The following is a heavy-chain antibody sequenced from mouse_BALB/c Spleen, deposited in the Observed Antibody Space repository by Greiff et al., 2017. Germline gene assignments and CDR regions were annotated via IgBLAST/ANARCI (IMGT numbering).Heavy chain of an antibody. Sequence: EVHLVESGPSLVKPSQTLSLTCSVTGDSITSGYWNWIRKFPGNKLEYMGYISYSGSTYYNPSLKSRISITRDTSKNQYYLQLNSVTTEDTATYYCARGGTTEYYFDYWGQGTTLTVSS. D-gene: IGHD2-14*01. CDR2: ISYSGST. V-gene: IGHV3-8*02. J-gene: IGHJ2*01. CDR1: GDSITSGY. CDR3: ARGGTTEYYFDY.